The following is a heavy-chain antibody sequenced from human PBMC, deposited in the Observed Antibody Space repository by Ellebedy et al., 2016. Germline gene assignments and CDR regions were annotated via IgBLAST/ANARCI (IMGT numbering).Heavy chain of an antibody. CDR3: VRDLAGRFGF. J-gene: IGHJ4*02. V-gene: IGHV3-74*01. CDR1: GFTFSNNW. D-gene: IGHD6-19*01. Sequence: GESLKISXAASGFTFSNNWMHWVRQVPGKGLVWVARIDTDGSITNYADSVKGRFTISRDNAKNTLYLQMHSLRAEDTALYYCVRDLAGRFGFWGQGSLVTVSS. CDR2: IDTDGSIT.